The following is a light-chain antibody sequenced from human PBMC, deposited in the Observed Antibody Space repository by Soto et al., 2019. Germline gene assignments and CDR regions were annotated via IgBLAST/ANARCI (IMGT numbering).Light chain of an antibody. J-gene: IGLJ1*01. CDR3: SSYTSSSTYL. Sequence: QAVVTQPASVSGSAGRSITISCTGTSSDVGAYNSVSWYQQHPGEAPRLMIYEVSYRSSGVSDRFSGSKSGNTASLTISGLHTEDESDYYCSSYTSSSTYLFGTGTKLTV. CDR2: EVS. CDR1: SSDVGAYNS. V-gene: IGLV2-14*03.